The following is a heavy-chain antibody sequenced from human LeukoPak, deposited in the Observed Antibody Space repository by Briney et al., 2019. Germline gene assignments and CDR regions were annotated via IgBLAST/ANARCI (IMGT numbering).Heavy chain of an antibody. CDR1: GDGFAHYW. D-gene: IGHD2-21*01. Sequence: GESLKISCRVSGDGFAHYWIGWVRHMPGKGLQWVAIIHPSDSTTHYSSSFQGRVTISADKAITTAYLQWYTLRTSDTAIYYCARQAYLSQLGVDWFDPWGQGTLVTVSS. CDR3: ARQAYLSQLGVDWFDP. CDR2: IHPSDSTT. V-gene: IGHV5-51*01. J-gene: IGHJ5*02.